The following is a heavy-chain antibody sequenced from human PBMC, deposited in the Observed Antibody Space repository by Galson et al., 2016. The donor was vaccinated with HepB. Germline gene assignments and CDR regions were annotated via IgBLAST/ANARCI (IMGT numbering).Heavy chain of an antibody. Sequence: QSGAEVKKPGESLKISCKGPAYIFTSYWIGWVRQMPGKGLEWVGIIYPADSDTRYSPSFQGQVTISADRSISTAYLQWSSLKASDTAIYYCARRSDGYSHNFDFWGQGTLVTVSS. V-gene: IGHV5-51*01. D-gene: IGHD5-24*01. CDR2: IYPADSDT. CDR3: ARRSDGYSHNFDF. J-gene: IGHJ4*02. CDR1: AYIFTSYW.